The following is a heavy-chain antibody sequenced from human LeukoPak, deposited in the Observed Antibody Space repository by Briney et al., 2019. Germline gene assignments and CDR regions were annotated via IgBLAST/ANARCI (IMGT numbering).Heavy chain of an antibody. Sequence: GGSLRLSCAASGFTFSTFSMHWVRQAPGKGLEWVSSISSSSSYIYYADSLKGRFTISRGNAKNSLYLQMNSLRAEDTAVYYCARGTSSGYYGDYWGQGTLVTVSS. V-gene: IGHV3-21*01. CDR3: ARGTSSGYYGDY. J-gene: IGHJ4*02. D-gene: IGHD3-22*01. CDR2: ISSSSSYI. CDR1: GFTFSTFS.